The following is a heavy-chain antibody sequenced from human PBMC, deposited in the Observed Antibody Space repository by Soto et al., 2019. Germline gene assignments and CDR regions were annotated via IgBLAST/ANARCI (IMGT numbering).Heavy chain of an antibody. Sequence: QITLNAYGPTLVTPTQTLTLTCTFPAISLGTYGVGVGWIRQPPGKALAWLALIYWEDDKRYSPSLKSRLTVTEDASKRPGFPTPTNLDPVDTAPYNCAHRGGGIVHWDCDLWCRGTPVSVSS. CDR2: IYWEDDK. CDR1: AISLGTYGVG. D-gene: IGHD1-26*01. V-gene: IGHV2-5*02. CDR3: AHRGGGIVHWDCDL. J-gene: IGHJ2*01.